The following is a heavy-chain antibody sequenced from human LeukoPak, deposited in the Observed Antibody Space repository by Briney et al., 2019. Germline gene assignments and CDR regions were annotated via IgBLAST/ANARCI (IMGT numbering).Heavy chain of an antibody. V-gene: IGHV3-33*01. CDR1: GFTFSSFG. CDR2: IWYTGSNK. CDR3: ARDGDGYNYLCAFDI. Sequence: GGSLRLSCAASGFTFSSFGMHWVRQAPGKGLEWVAIIWYTGSNKYYADSVKGRFTISRDNSKNALYLQMNSLRAEDTAVYYCARDGDGYNYLCAFDIWGQGTMVTVSS. D-gene: IGHD5-24*01. J-gene: IGHJ3*02.